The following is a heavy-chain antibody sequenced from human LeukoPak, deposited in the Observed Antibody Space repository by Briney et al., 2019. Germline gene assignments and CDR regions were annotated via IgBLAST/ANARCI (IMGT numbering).Heavy chain of an antibody. D-gene: IGHD3-22*01. CDR2: ISYDGSNK. CDR1: GFTFSSYG. J-gene: IGHJ6*03. V-gene: IGHV3-30*18. Sequence: GGFLRLSCAASGFTFSSYGMHWVRQAPGKGLEWVAVISYDGSNKYYADSVKGRFTISRDNSKNTLYLQMNSLRAEDTAVYYCAKDWYYYDSSGYYPYYYYYYMDVWGKGTTVTVSS. CDR3: AKDWYYYDSSGYYPYYYYYYMDV.